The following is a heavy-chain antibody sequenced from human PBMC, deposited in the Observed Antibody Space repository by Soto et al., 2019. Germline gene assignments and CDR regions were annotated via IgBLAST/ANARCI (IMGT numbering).Heavy chain of an antibody. D-gene: IGHD3-10*01. CDR2: IYYSGST. CDR1: GGSISSGGYY. V-gene: IGHV4-31*03. J-gene: IGHJ5*02. Sequence: SETLSLTCTVSGGSISSGGYYWSWIRQHPGKGLEWIGYIYYSGSTYYNPSLKSRVTISVDTSKNQFSLKLSSVTAADTAVYYCARLWFGELFNWFDPWGQGTLVTVSS. CDR3: ARLWFGELFNWFDP.